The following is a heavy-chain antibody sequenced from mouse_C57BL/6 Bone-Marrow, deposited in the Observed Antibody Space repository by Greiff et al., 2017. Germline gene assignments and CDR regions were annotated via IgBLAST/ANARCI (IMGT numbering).Heavy chain of an antibody. CDR2: IWSGGST. V-gene: IGHV2-2*01. CDR1: GFSLTSYG. CDR3: ARFSSYWYFDV. D-gene: IGHD1-1*01. J-gene: IGHJ1*03. Sequence: VHLVESGPGLVQPSQSLSITCTVSGFSLTSYGVHWVRQSPGKGLEWLGVIWSGGSTDYNAAFISRLSISKDNSKSQVFFKMNSLQADDTAIYYCARFSSYWYFDVWGTGTTVTVSS.